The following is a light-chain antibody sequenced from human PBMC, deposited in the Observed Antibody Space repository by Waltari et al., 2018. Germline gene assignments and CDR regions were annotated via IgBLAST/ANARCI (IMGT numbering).Light chain of an antibody. CDR1: SSDVGSYNL. V-gene: IGLV2-23*01. CDR2: EGS. J-gene: IGLJ1*01. Sequence: QSALTQPASVSGSPGQSITISCTGTSSDVGSYNLVSWYRQHPGKAPKLLIYEGSKRPSGVSNRFSGSKSGNAASLTISELQAEDEADYYCCSYAGSSTPYVFGTGTKVTVL. CDR3: CSYAGSSTPYV.